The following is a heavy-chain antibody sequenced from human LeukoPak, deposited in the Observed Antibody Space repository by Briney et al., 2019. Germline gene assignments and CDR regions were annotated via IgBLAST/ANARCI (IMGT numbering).Heavy chain of an antibody. CDR1: GFTFSSYW. Sequence: GGSLRLSCAASGFTFSSYWMHWVRQAPGKGLVWVSRINSDGSRTSYADSVKGRFTISRDNAKNTLYLQMNSLRAEDTAVYYCAREIAVAGADAFDIWGQGTMVTVSS. V-gene: IGHV3-74*01. CDR3: AREIAVAGADAFDI. J-gene: IGHJ3*02. CDR2: INSDGSRT. D-gene: IGHD6-19*01.